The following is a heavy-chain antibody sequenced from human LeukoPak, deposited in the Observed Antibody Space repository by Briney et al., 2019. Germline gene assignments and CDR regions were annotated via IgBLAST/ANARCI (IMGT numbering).Heavy chain of an antibody. CDR2: ISSSGST. D-gene: IGHD3-22*01. Sequence: PSQTLSLTCTVSGDSISGGDYYWSWIRQPAGKGLEWIGRISSSGSTNYNPSLKSRVTISVDTSKNQFSLKLSSVTAADTAVYFCARGPYSYDSSGAFDIWGQGTMVTVSS. CDR3: ARGPYSYDSSGAFDI. V-gene: IGHV4-61*02. J-gene: IGHJ3*02. CDR1: GDSISGGDYY.